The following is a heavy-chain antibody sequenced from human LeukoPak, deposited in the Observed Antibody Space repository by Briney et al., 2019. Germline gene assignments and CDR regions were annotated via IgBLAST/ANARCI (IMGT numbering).Heavy chain of an antibody. CDR2: IGGYKGKT. V-gene: IGHV1-18*01. CDR1: GYTSTNYG. D-gene: IGHD1-26*01. CDR3: ARDRWSGATGDYHYYYGMDV. J-gene: IGHJ6*02. Sequence: ASVKVSCKASGYTSTNYGISWVRQAPGQGLEWMGWIGGYKGKTKYVEKLQGRATMTTDTSTSTAYMELRSLRSDDTAVYYCARDRWSGATGDYHYYYGMDVWGQGTTVIVSS.